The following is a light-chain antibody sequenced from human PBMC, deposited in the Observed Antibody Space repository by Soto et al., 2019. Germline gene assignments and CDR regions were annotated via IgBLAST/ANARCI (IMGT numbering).Light chain of an antibody. CDR1: QSVSSN. V-gene: IGKV3-15*01. CDR3: QQYNNWPPYT. Sequence: EIVMTQSPATLSVSPGERATLSCRASQSVSSNLAWYQQKPGQAPRLLIYRSSTRATGIPARFSGIGSGTSFTLTISSLQSEDFAVYYCQQYNNWPPYTFGQGTKLEIK. J-gene: IGKJ2*01. CDR2: RSS.